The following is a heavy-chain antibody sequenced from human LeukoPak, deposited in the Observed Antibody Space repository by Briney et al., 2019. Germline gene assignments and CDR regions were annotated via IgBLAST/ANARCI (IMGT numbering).Heavy chain of an antibody. D-gene: IGHD4-17*01. V-gene: IGHV1-2*02. Sequence: ASVKVSCKASGYTLTRHYMHWVRQAPGQGLEWMGWINPNSGGTNYAQKFQGRVTMARDTSISTAHMELSRLRSDDTAVYYCARGHYERGLQHWGQGTLVTVSS. CDR3: ARGHYERGLQH. CDR2: INPNSGGT. J-gene: IGHJ1*01. CDR1: GYTLTRHY.